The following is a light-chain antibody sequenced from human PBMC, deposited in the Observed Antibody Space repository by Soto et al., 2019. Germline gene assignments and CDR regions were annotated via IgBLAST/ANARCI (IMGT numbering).Light chain of an antibody. V-gene: IGKV3-15*01. Sequence: EIVMTQSPATLSLSPGERATLSCRASQTIDNTLAWYQRKPGQAPRLLIYDVSTRATGVPARFSGSGSGTDFTLTITSLQPEDFAVYYCQQYNNLITFGQGTRLEIK. CDR1: QTIDNT. CDR2: DVS. CDR3: QQYNNLIT. J-gene: IGKJ5*01.